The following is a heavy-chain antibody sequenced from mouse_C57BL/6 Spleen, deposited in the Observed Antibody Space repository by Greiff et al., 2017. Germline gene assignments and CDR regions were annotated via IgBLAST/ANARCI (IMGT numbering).Heavy chain of an antibody. CDR1: GYSITSGYY. Sequence: EVKLVESGPGLVKPSQSLSLTCSVTGYSITSGYYWNWIRQFPGNKLEWMGYISYDGSNNYNPSLKNRISITRDTSKNQFFLKLNSVTTEDTATYYCASHYYGYYFDYWGQGTTLTVSS. J-gene: IGHJ2*01. CDR3: ASHYYGYYFDY. D-gene: IGHD1-2*01. CDR2: ISYDGSN. V-gene: IGHV3-6*01.